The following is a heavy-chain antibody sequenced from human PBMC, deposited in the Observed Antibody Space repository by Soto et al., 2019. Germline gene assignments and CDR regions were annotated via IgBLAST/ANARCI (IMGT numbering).Heavy chain of an antibody. Sequence: QVQLQESGPGLVKPSETLSLTCTVSGDSISNYYWNWIRQPPGKGLEWIGHIYYSGSTNYNPSLKRGGSIAVDTSKNRFSLKLSSVTAADTAVYYCGRGVGSGSLHWFDPWGQGTLVTVSS. CDR1: GDSISNYY. CDR2: IYYSGST. D-gene: IGHD3-10*01. CDR3: GRGVGSGSLHWFDP. J-gene: IGHJ5*02. V-gene: IGHV4-59*01.